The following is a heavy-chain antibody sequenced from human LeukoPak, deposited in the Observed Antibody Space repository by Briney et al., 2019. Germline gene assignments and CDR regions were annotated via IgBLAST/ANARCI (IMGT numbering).Heavy chain of an antibody. J-gene: IGHJ3*01. CDR3: PRQLLYYYDSSYYYHAFDV. Sequence: PSETLSLTCSVSGGSMSGDSYFWGLIRQPPGKGLEWIGGVSNSGNHYYNPSLKSRVTISVDTSKIQFSLRLTSVTAAETAVYYCPRQLLYYYDSSYYYHAFDVGGPGALVTVSS. CDR2: VSNSGNH. D-gene: IGHD3-22*01. CDR1: GGSMSGDSYF. V-gene: IGHV4-39*01.